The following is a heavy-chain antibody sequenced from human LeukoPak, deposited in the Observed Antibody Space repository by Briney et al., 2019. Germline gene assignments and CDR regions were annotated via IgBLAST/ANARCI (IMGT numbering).Heavy chain of an antibody. CDR3: ARVPAFHSGYDLSYYYYGMDV. CDR1: GGSFSGYY. V-gene: IGHV4-59*01. CDR2: IYYSGST. Sequence: KPSETLSLTCAVYGGSFSGYYWSWIRQPPGKGLEWIGYIYYSGSTNYNPSLKSRVTISVDTSKNQFSLKLSSVTAADTAVYYCARVPAFHSGYDLSYYYYGMDVWGQGTTVTVSS. J-gene: IGHJ6*02. D-gene: IGHD5-12*01.